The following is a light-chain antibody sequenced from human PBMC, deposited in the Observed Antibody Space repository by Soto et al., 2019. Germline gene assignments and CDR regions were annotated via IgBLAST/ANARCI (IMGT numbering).Light chain of an antibody. CDR1: QGVYTY. Sequence: EIVLTQSPATLSLSPGERATLSFRASQGVYTYLAWYQQKPGQAPRLLIYDASNRATGIPDRFSGSGSGTDFTLTISRLEPEDFAVYYCQQYGSSGTFGQGTKVDIK. J-gene: IGKJ1*01. V-gene: IGKV3-20*01. CDR3: QQYGSSGT. CDR2: DAS.